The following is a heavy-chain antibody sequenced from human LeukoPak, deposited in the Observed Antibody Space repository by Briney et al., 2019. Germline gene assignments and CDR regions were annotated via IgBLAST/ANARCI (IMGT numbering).Heavy chain of an antibody. CDR2: ISGSGGST. Sequence: SGGSLRLSCAASGFTFSSYAMSWVRQAPGKGLEWVSAISGSGGSTYYADSVKGRFTISRDNSKNTLYLQMNSLRAEDTAVYYCAKARTRFWSGYSVWGQGTLVTVSS. D-gene: IGHD3-3*01. V-gene: IGHV3-23*01. CDR1: GFTFSSYA. J-gene: IGHJ4*02. CDR3: AKARTRFWSGYSV.